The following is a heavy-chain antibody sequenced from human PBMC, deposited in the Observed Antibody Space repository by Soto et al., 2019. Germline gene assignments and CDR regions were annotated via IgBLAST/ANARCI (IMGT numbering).Heavy chain of an antibody. D-gene: IGHD2-21*02. CDR1: GESISSSSYY. CDR2: TYYSGRT. J-gene: IGHJ4*02. CDR3: ARQRTTVVTQAYFDH. V-gene: IGHV4-39*01. Sequence: SETLSLTCIVSGESISSSSYYWGWIRQPPGKGLEWIGSTYYSGRTYYNPSFKSRVTISIDTSKNQFSLKLSSVTATDTAVYYCARQRTTVVTQAYFDHWGQGALGT.